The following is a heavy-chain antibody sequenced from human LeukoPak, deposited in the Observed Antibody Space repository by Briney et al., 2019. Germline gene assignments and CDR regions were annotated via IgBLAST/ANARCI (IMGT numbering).Heavy chain of an antibody. CDR1: GFTFGDYA. CDR2: IRSKAYGGTT. Sequence: GGSLRLSCTASGFTFGDYAMSWFRQAPGKGLERVAFIRSKAYGGTTEYAASVKGRFTISREDSKSIAYLQMNSLKTEDTAVYYCTGTVDYGDYAVGAMDYWGQGTLVTVSS. V-gene: IGHV3-49*03. D-gene: IGHD4-17*01. J-gene: IGHJ4*02. CDR3: TGTVDYGDYAVGAMDY.